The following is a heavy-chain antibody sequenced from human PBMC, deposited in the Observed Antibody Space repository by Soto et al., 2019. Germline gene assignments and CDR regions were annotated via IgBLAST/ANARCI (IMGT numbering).Heavy chain of an antibody. CDR3: VRSSLVVAAATREDY. Sequence: EVQLVESGGGLVQPWDSLRLSCAASGFTFSSYWMHWVRHAPGKGLVCVSRINSDASSTSYAGSVKGRFTISRDNAKNTLYLPMISPRAEDPAVYYCVRSSLVVAAATREDYWGQGSLFTVSS. J-gene: IGHJ4*02. CDR2: INSDASST. D-gene: IGHD2-15*01. V-gene: IGHV3-74*01. CDR1: GFTFSSYW.